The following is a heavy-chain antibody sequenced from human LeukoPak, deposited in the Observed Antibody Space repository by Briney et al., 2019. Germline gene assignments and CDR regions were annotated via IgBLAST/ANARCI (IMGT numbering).Heavy chain of an antibody. D-gene: IGHD4-17*01. CDR1: GFTFSSYA. CDR3: ARPLHTVTWGCMDV. V-gene: IGHV3-30-3*01. J-gene: IGHJ6*02. Sequence: GGSLRLPCAASGFTFSSYAMHWVRQAPGKGLEWVAVISYDGSNKYYADSVKGRFTISRDNSKNTLYLQMNSLRAEDTAVYYCARPLHTVTWGCMDVWGRGTTVTVSS. CDR2: ISYDGSNK.